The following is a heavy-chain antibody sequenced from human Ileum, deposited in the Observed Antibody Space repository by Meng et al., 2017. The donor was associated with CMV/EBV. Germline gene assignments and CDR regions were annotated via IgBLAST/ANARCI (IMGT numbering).Heavy chain of an antibody. D-gene: IGHD2-2*01. V-gene: IGHV4-4*07. CDR3: ARGSSSWAFDY. J-gene: IGHJ4*02. CDR1: GGSISGYY. CDR2: VYSSGST. Sequence: QVQLQEPGPGLVKPSVTLSLTCTVSGGSISGYYWSWIRQPATKGLEWIGRVYSSGSTDYNPSLQSRVTMSVDTSKNQFSLKLSSVTAADTAVYYCARGSSSWAFDYWGQGTLVTVSS.